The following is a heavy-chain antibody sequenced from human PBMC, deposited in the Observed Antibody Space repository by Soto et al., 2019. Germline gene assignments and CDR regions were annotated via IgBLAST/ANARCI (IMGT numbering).Heavy chain of an antibody. Sequence: GGSLRLSCAASGFTFSSYAISWVRQAPGKGLEWVSAISVSGGSTYYADSVKGRFTISRDNSKNTLYLQMNSLRAEDTAVYYCAKDEGHNWFDPWGQGTLVTVSS. CDR1: GFTFSSYA. J-gene: IGHJ5*02. CDR3: AKDEGHNWFDP. V-gene: IGHV3-23*01. CDR2: ISVSGGST.